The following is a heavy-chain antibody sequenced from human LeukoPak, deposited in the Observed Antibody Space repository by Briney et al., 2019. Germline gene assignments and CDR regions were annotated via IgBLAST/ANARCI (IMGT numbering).Heavy chain of an antibody. CDR2: ISSSSSTI. D-gene: IGHD3-22*01. CDR3: ARDQRTYDSSGYYYSGAFDI. J-gene: IGHJ3*02. CDR1: GFTFSSYS. V-gene: IGHV3-48*04. Sequence: GGSLRLSCAASGFTFSSYSMNWVRQAPGKGLEWVSYISSSSSTIYYADSVKGRFTISRDNPKNSLYLQMNSLRAEDTAVYYCARDQRTYDSSGYYYSGAFDIWGQGTMVTVSS.